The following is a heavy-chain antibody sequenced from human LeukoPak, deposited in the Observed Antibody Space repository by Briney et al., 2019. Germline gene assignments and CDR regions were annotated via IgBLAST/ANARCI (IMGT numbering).Heavy chain of an antibody. J-gene: IGHJ4*02. CDR2: FGISGTI. D-gene: IGHD5/OR15-5a*01. V-gene: IGHV3-48*01. Sequence: GGSLRLSCAASGSAVNTYDMHWVRQAPGEGPQWIAYFGISGTIYYADSVRGRFTISRDSAKNSLYLQMNGLRVDDTAIYYCAGYGVYPYWGQGTPVTVSS. CDR1: GSAVNTYD. CDR3: AGYGVYPY.